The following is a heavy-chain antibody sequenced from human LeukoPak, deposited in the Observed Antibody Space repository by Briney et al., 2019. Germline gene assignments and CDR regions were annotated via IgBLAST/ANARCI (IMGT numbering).Heavy chain of an antibody. J-gene: IGHJ4*02. CDR3: ARDVGQGYCSGSSCSDY. V-gene: IGHV1-18*01. CDR1: GYTFTNYA. CDR2: ISAYSGNT. Sequence: ASVRLSCKASGYTFTNYAITWVRQAPGQGLEWMGWISAYSGNTSYSQKLHGRVTMTTDTSTSTAYMEMRSLRSDDTAVYYCARDVGQGYCSGSSCSDYWGQGTLVTVSS. D-gene: IGHD2-15*01.